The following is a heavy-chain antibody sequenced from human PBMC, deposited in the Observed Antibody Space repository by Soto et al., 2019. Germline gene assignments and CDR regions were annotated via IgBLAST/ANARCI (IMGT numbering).Heavy chain of an antibody. J-gene: IGHJ6*02. CDR1: GGTFISYA. V-gene: IGHV1-69*13. Sequence: SVKVSCKASGGTFISYAISWVRQAPGQGLEWMGGIIPIFGTANYAQKFQGRVTITADESTSTAYMELSSLRSEDTAVYYCARRGYCGGDCYSGLLYGMDVWGQGTTVTVSS. CDR2: IIPIFGTA. D-gene: IGHD2-21*02. CDR3: ARRGYCGGDCYSGLLYGMDV.